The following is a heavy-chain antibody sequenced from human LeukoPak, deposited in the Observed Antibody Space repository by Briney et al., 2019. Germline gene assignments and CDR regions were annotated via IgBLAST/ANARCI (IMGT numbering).Heavy chain of an antibody. V-gene: IGHV3-73*01. CDR3: TRPYGGYSGMWYYFDY. J-gene: IGHJ4*02. Sequence: GGSLKLSCAASGFTFSGSAMHWVRQASGKGLEWVGRIRSKANSYATAYAASVKGRFTISRGDSKNTAYLQMNSLKTEDTAVYYCTRPYGGYSGMWYYFDYWGQGTLVTVSS. D-gene: IGHD5-12*01. CDR1: GFTFSGSA. CDR2: IRSKANSYAT.